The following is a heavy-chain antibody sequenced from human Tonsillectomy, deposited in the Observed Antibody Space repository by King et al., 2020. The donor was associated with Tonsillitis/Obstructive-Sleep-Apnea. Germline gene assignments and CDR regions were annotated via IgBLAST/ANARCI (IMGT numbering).Heavy chain of an antibody. CDR2: ISGNSSDT. CDR1: GFIFSDFY. J-gene: IGHJ4*02. Sequence: QLVQSGGGLVKPGGSLRLSCAASGFIFSDFYMSWVRQAPGKGLEWVSYISGNSSDTNYADSVKGRFTISRDNAKNSLYLQMNSLRADDTAVYYCATDSKYSGLFWGQGTLVTVSS. CDR3: ATDSKYSGLF. D-gene: IGHD5-12*01. V-gene: IGHV3-11*05.